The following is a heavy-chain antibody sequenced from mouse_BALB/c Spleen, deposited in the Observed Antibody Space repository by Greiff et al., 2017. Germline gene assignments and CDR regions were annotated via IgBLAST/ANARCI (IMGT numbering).Heavy chain of an antibody. Sequence: VMFVESGPGLVAPSQSLSITCTVSGFSLTSYGVHWVRQPPGKGLEWLGVIWAGGSTNYNSALMSRLSISKDNSKSQVFLKMNSLQTDDTAMYYCARIYDGSYGAMDYWGQGTSVTVSS. D-gene: IGHD2-3*01. CDR2: IWAGGST. V-gene: IGHV2-9*02. CDR3: ARIYDGSYGAMDY. CDR1: GFSLTSYG. J-gene: IGHJ4*01.